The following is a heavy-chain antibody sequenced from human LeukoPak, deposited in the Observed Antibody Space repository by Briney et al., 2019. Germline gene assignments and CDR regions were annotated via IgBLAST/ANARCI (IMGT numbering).Heavy chain of an antibody. Sequence: GGSLRLSCAASGFTFSSYWMHWVRQAPAKGLVWVSRINSDGSSTSYADSVKGRFTISRDNAKNTLYLQMNSLRAEDTAVYYCARDRGDGDYYDYWGQGTLVTVSS. CDR2: INSDGSST. V-gene: IGHV3-74*01. D-gene: IGHD3-10*01. CDR1: GFTFSSYW. CDR3: ARDRGDGDYYDY. J-gene: IGHJ4*02.